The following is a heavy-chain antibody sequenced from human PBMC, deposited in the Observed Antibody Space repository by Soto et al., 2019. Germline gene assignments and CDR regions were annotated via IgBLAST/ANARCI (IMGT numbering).Heavy chain of an antibody. D-gene: IGHD6-13*01. CDR3: ARHVSEWQQLGGRFDP. V-gene: IGHV5-51*01. Sequence: GESLKISCKGSGYSFTSYWIGWVRQMPGKGLEWMGIIYPGDSDTRYSPSFQGQVTISADKSISTAYLQWSSLKASDTAMYYCARHVSEWQQLGGRFDPWGQGTLVTVSS. CDR1: GYSFTSYW. CDR2: IYPGDSDT. J-gene: IGHJ5*02.